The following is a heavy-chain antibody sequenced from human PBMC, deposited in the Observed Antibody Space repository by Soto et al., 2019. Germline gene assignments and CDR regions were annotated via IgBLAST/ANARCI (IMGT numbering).Heavy chain of an antibody. CDR3: AIVAMVRGVMDGMDV. CDR1: GGTFSSYT. Sequence: QVQLVQSGAEVKKPGSSVKVSCKASGGTFSSYTISWVRQAPGQGLEWMGRIIPILGIANYAQKFQGRVTITADKPTSTAYLELSSLRSADTAVYYCAIVAMVRGVMDGMDVWGKVSTVTVSS. V-gene: IGHV1-69*02. J-gene: IGHJ6*04. CDR2: IIPILGIA. D-gene: IGHD3-10*01.